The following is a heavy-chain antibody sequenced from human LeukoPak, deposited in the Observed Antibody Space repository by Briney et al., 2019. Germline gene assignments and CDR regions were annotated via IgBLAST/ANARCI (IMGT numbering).Heavy chain of an antibody. D-gene: IGHD2-15*01. Sequence: PGGSLRLSCAVSGFTVSSHAMSWVRQASGKGLEWVSPIGGAGDTFYADSVKGRFVLSRDNSRNTVYLQMNSLRAEDTATYYCVKDYCHGGFCPFPFFDSWGQGTLVTVSS. V-gene: IGHV3-23*01. CDR1: GFTVSSHA. CDR2: IGGAGDT. J-gene: IGHJ5*01. CDR3: VKDYCHGGFCPFPFFDS.